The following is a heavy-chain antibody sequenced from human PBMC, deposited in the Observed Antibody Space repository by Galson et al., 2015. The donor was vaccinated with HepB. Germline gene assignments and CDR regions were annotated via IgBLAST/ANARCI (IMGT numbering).Heavy chain of an antibody. CDR2: VSPNSGGT. J-gene: IGHJ4*02. CDR3: AREGHCSSTSCHHDY. Sequence: SVKVSCKASGYTFTDYYIHWVRQAPGQGLEWMGWVSPNSGGTNYPQKFQGRVTMTRDTSISTAYMEVNRLTSDDTALYFCAREGHCSSTSCHHDYWGQGTLVTVSS. CDR1: GYTFTDYY. D-gene: IGHD2-2*01. V-gene: IGHV1-2*02.